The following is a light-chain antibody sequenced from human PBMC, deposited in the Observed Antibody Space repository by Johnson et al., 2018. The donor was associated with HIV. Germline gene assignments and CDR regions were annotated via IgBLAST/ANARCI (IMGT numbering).Light chain of an antibody. CDR1: SSNIGNNY. CDR2: DNN. Sequence: QSVLTQSPSVSAAPGQKVTISCSGSSSNIGNNYVSWYQQLPGTAPKLLIYDNNKRPSGIPDRFSGSKSGTSATLGITGLQTGDEADYYCGTWDSSLSVFYVVGTGTKVTFL. V-gene: IGLV1-51*01. CDR3: GTWDSSLSVFYV. J-gene: IGLJ1*01.